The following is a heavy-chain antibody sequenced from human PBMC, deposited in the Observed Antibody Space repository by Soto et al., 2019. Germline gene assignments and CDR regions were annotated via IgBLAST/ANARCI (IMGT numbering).Heavy chain of an antibody. CDR2: ISAYNGNT. J-gene: IGHJ4*01. CDR3: AIGSRPYTHHCSGGSCYYGY. D-gene: IGHD2-15*01. Sequence: ASAKVSCKASGYTFTSYAISWVRQAPGQRLEWMGWISAYNGNTNYAQKLQGRVTMTPDTSTSTAYMELRSLRSDDTAVYYCAIGSRPYTHHCSGGSCYYGYWGQGTLVTVSS. CDR1: GYTFTSYA. V-gene: IGHV1-18*01.